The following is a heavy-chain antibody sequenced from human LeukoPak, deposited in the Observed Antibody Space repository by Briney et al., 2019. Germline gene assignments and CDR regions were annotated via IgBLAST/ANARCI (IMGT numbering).Heavy chain of an antibody. CDR2: IIPILGIA. Sequence: GASVKVSCKASGGTFSSYAISWVRQAPGQGLEWMGRIIPILGIANYAQKFQGRVTITADKSTSTAYMELSSLRSEDTAVYYCARAGGYYDSSGYYYYYGMDVWGQGTTVTVSS. CDR3: ARAGGYYDSSGYYYYYGMDV. J-gene: IGHJ6*02. CDR1: GGTFSSYA. V-gene: IGHV1-69*04. D-gene: IGHD3-22*01.